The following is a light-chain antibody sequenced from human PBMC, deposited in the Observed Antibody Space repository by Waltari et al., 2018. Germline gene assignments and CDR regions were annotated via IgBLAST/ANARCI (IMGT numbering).Light chain of an antibody. CDR2: EVT. CDR1: SSYVGAYNL. CDR3: CSFAGSSTYYV. J-gene: IGLJ1*01. V-gene: IGLV2-23*02. Sequence: QSALTQPASVSGSPGQSITISCPGTSSYVGAYNLVSRYQQHPGKAPKPLIYEVTNRPSGVSNRFSGSKSGNTASLTISGLQAEDEAEYYCCSFAGSSTYYVFGPGTKVTVL.